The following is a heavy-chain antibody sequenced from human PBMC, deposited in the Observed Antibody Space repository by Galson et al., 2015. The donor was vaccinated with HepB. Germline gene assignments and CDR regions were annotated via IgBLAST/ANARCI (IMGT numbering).Heavy chain of an antibody. CDR3: ARVSRADPARDYYYYMDV. D-gene: IGHD6-6*01. V-gene: IGHV3-7*03. J-gene: IGHJ6*03. CDR1: GFTFTTYF. CDR2: IKQDGSEK. Sequence: SLRLSCAASGFTFTTYFMTWVRQAPGKGLEWVANIKQDGSEKFYADSVKGRFAISRDNAKNSLFLQMNSLRAEDTAVYYCARVSRADPARDYYYYMDVWGKGTTVTVSS.